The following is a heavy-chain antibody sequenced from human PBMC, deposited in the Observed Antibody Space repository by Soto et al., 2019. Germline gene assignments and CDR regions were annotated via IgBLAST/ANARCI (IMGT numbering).Heavy chain of an antibody. CDR2: IIPIFGTA. CDR1: GGTFSSYA. J-gene: IGHJ6*02. D-gene: IGHD2-15*01. Sequence: GASGKVSCKASGGTFSSYAISWVRQAPEQGLEWMGGIIPIFGTANYAQKFQGRVTITADESTSTAYMELSSLRSEDTAVYYCARDQWGCSGGSCYFYYYGMDVWGQGTTDPVSS. CDR3: ARDQWGCSGGSCYFYYYGMDV. V-gene: IGHV1-69*13.